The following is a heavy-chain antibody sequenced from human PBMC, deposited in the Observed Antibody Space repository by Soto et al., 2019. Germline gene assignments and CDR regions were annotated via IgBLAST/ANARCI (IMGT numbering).Heavy chain of an antibody. CDR2: IYYSGST. CDR3: ARHPYSSSWYGY. CDR1: GGSISSYY. Sequence: QVQLQESGPGLVKPSETLSLTCTVSGGSISSYYWSWIRQPPGKGLEWIGYIYYSGSTNYNPSLKSRVTISVDTSKNQFSLKLSSVTAADTAVYYCARHPYSSSWYGYWGQGTLVTDSS. J-gene: IGHJ4*02. D-gene: IGHD6-13*01. V-gene: IGHV4-59*08.